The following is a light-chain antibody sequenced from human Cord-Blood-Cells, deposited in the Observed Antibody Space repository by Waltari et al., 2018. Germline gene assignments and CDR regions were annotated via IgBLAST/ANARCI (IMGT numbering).Light chain of an antibody. CDR2: DAS. V-gene: IGKV3-11*01. Sequence: EILLPPSPATLSLSPGARATLSCRASQSVSSYLAWYQQKPGQAPRLLIYDASNRATGIPARFSGSGSGTDFTLTISSLEPEDFAVYYCQQRSNWAYTFGQGTKLEIK. CDR3: QQRSNWAYT. CDR1: QSVSSY. J-gene: IGKJ2*01.